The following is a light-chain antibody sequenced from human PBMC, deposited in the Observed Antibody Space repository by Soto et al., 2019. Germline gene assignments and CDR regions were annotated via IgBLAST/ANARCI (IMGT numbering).Light chain of an antibody. CDR1: QTISSW. V-gene: IGKV1-5*03. J-gene: IGKJ1*01. CDR2: KAS. CDR3: QHYNSYSEA. Sequence: DIQMTQSPSTLSGSVGDRVTITCGASQTISSWLAWYQQKPGKAPKLLIYKASTLKSGVPSRFSGSGSGTEFTLTISSLQPDDFATYYCQHYNSYSEALGQGTKVDI.